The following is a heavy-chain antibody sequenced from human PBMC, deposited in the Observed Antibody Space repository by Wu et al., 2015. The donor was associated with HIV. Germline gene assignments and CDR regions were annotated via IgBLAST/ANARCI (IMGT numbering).Heavy chain of an antibody. J-gene: IGHJ3*02. Sequence: QVQLVQSGAEVKKPGSSVKVSCKASGGTFSSYAISWVRQAPGQGLEWMGGIIPIFGIANYAQKFQGRVTITTDESTSTAYMELSSLRSEDTAVYYCAKSLYDNDAFDIWGQGAMVTVSS. D-gene: IGHD3-16*01. CDR3: AKSLYDNDAFDI. CDR1: GGTFSSYA. CDR2: IIPIFGIA. V-gene: IGHV1-69*05.